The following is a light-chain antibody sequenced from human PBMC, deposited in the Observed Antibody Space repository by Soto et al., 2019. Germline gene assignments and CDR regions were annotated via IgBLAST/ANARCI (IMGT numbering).Light chain of an antibody. CDR1: SSDVGGYKY. Sequence: QSVLTQPASVSGSPGQSITISCTGTSSDVGGYKYVSWYQLHPGKAPKLMIYEVSNRPSGISNRFSASKSGNTASLTISGLQAEDEADYYCFSYTSSTAYGFGTGTKV. CDR2: EVS. V-gene: IGLV2-14*01. J-gene: IGLJ1*01. CDR3: FSYTSSTAYG.